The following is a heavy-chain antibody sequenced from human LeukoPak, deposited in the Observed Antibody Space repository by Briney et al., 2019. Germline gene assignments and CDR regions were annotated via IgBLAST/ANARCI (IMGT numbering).Heavy chain of an antibody. V-gene: IGHV3-7*01. Sequence: GGSLRLSCAASGFIFSSYWMSWVRQAPGKGLEWVANIKQDGSENYYVDPVKGRFTISRDNGKNSLYLQMNSLIAEDTAVYYCARVRGTYYPFDYWGQGTLVTVSS. D-gene: IGHD1-26*01. CDR2: IKQDGSEN. J-gene: IGHJ4*02. CDR1: GFIFSSYW. CDR3: ARVRGTYYPFDY.